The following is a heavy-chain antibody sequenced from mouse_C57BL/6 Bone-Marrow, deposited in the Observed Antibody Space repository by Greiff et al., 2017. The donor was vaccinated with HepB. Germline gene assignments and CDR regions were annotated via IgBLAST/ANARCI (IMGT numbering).Heavy chain of an antibody. CDR1: GFTFSSYT. CDR2: ISGGGGNT. D-gene: IGHD1-1*01. V-gene: IGHV5-9*01. Sequence: EVMLVESGGGLVKPGGSLKLSCAASGFTFSSYTMSWVRQTPEKRLEWVATISGGGGNTYYPDSVKGRFTISRDNAKNTLYLQMSSLRSEDTALYYCARHSTTVVAPDYWGQGTTLTVSS. CDR3: ARHSTTVVAPDY. J-gene: IGHJ2*01.